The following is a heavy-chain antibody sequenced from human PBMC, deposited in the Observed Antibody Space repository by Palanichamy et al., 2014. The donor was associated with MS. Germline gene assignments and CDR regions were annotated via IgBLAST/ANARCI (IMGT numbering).Heavy chain of an antibody. CDR1: GFTFSTYA. V-gene: IGHV3-23*04. CDR2: ISGSGDST. CDR3: ATDPDVVTSFIAQW. D-gene: IGHD4-23*01. J-gene: IGHJ4*02. Sequence: EVQLVESGGGLAQPGGSLRLSCAASGFTFSTYAMNWVHQAPGKGLEWVSVISGSGDSTYYADSVKGRFTISRDYAQNTLYLQMNSLRAEDTAVYYCATDPDVVTSFIAQWWGQGTLVTVSS.